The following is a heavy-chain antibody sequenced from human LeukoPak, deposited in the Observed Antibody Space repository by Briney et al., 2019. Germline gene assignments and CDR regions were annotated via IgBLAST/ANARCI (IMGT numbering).Heavy chain of an antibody. CDR1: GFTFSSYW. CDR2: IKQDGSGK. J-gene: IGHJ4*02. CDR3: ARDSPYYSGSYSVDY. D-gene: IGHD1-26*01. Sequence: GGSLRLSCAASGFTFSSYWMSWVRQAPGKGLEWVANIKQDGSGKYYVDSVKGRFTISRDNAKNSLYLQMNSLRAEDTAVYYCARDSPYYSGSYSVDYWGQGTLVTVSS. V-gene: IGHV3-7*01.